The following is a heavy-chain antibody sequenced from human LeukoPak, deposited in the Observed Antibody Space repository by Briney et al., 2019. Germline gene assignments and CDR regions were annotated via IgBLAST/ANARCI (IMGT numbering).Heavy chain of an antibody. CDR1: GYTFTSYY. Sequence: GASVKVSCKASGYTFTSYYMHWVRQAPGQGLEWMGIINPSGGSTSYAQTLQGRVTMTEDTSTDTAYMELSSLRSEDTAVYYCATEALDDSDSYFEYWGQGTLVTVSS. CDR2: INPSGGST. CDR3: ATEALDDSDSYFEY. J-gene: IGHJ4*02. V-gene: IGHV1-46*04. D-gene: IGHD3-10*01.